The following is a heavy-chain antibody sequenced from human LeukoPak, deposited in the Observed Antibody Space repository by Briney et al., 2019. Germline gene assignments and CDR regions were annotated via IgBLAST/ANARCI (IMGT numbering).Heavy chain of an antibody. V-gene: IGHV1-8*03. CDR2: MDPNTGNA. J-gene: IGHJ4*02. D-gene: IGHD6-19*01. CDR1: GYTFTNYD. CDR3: AAHRHYSSGWFDY. Sequence: GASVKVSCKASGYTFTNYDINWVQQATGQGLEWLGWMDPNTGNAGYAQKFQGRVTITRNTSISTAYMELSSLRSEDTAVYYCAAHRHYSSGWFDYWGQGTLVTVSS.